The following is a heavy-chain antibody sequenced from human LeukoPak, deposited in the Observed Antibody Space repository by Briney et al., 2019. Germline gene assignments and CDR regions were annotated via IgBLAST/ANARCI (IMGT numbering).Heavy chain of an antibody. CDR1: GFTFSSYG. D-gene: IGHD1-1*01. CDR2: IKQDGSEK. J-gene: IGHJ5*02. V-gene: IGHV3-7*01. Sequence: PGGSLRLSCAASGFTFSSYGMSWVRQAPGKGLEWVANIKQDGSEKYYVDSVKGRFTISRDNAKNSLYLQMNSLRAEDTAVYYCERRKPWNQRWFDPWGQETLVTVSS. CDR3: ERRKPWNQRWFDP.